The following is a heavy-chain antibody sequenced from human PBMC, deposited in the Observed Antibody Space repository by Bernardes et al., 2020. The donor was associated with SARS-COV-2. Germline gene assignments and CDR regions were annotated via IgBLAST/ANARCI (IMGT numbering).Heavy chain of an antibody. Sequence: GGSLTLSGAASGFTFDDYAMHWVRTAPGKGLEWVSLISGDGGSTYYADSVKGRFTISRDNSKNSLYLQMNSLRTEDTALYYCAKALSYYDYVWGSYRYPSYYDYGMDVWGQGTTVTVSS. V-gene: IGHV3-43*02. CDR1: GFTFDDYA. CDR3: AKALSYYDYVWGSYRYPSYYDYGMDV. CDR2: ISGDGGST. J-gene: IGHJ6*02. D-gene: IGHD3-16*02.